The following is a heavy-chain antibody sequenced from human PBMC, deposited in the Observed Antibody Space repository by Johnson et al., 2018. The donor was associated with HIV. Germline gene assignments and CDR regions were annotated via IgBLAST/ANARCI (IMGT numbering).Heavy chain of an antibody. Sequence: QVQLVESGGGLVQPGGSLRLSCATSGFTFRSYAMHWVRQAPGRGLEHVSGINTGATTYYADSVKGRFTVSRDNAKNSLYLQMNSLRADDSAVYFCARDQGIAARPGWFDVWGQGTLVTVSS. CDR1: GFTFRSYA. D-gene: IGHD6-6*01. V-gene: IGHV3-64*04. CDR3: ARDQGIAARPGWFDV. J-gene: IGHJ3*01. CDR2: INTGATT.